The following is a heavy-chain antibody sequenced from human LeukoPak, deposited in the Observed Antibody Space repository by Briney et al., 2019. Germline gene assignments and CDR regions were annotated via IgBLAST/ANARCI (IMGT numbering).Heavy chain of an antibody. Sequence: SETLSLTCAVYGGSFSGYYWSWIRQPPGKGLEWIGEINHSGSTNYNPSLKSRVTISVDTSKNQFSLKLSSVTAADTAVYYCARGGPEHDYWGRGTLVTVSS. CDR1: GGSFSGYY. CDR3: ARGGPEHDY. V-gene: IGHV4-34*01. CDR2: INHSGST. J-gene: IGHJ4*02.